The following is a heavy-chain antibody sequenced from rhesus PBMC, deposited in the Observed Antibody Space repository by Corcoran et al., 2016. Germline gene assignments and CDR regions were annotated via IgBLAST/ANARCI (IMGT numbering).Heavy chain of an antibody. CDR2: SYGSGSST. CDR3: ARQGGSYHFDY. CDR1: GGSIRSNY. V-gene: IGHV4S11*01. Sequence: QVQLQESGPGLVKPLETLSLTCAVSGGSIRSNYWSWIRPAPGKGLEWIGYSYGSGSSTNYNPSLKSRVTRSVDTSKNQLSLKLSSVTAADTAVYYCARQGGSYHFDYWGQGVLVTVSS. J-gene: IGHJ4*01. D-gene: IGHD3-16*01.